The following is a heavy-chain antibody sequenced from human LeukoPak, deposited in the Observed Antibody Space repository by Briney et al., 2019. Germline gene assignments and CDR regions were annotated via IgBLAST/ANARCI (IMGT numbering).Heavy chain of an antibody. CDR1: GDTFNNYI. D-gene: IGHD1-14*01. V-gene: IGHV1-69*05. J-gene: IGHJ6*03. CDR3: ARVDRHHFYMDV. CDR2: VMPLFNTP. Sequence: SVKVSCKASGDTFNNYIITWVRQAPGQGLEWMGGVMPLFNTPNYAQKFQGRITITTDASTHTSYMELRSLRSEDTAVYSCARVDRHHFYMDVWGEGTTVTVSS.